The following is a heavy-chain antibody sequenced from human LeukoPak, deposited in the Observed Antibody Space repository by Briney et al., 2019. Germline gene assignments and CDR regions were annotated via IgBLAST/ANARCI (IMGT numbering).Heavy chain of an antibody. J-gene: IGHJ4*02. D-gene: IGHD3-3*01. CDR3: AKDNDFWSGSAGFDY. Sequence: GGSLRLSCAASGFTFSSYAMSWVRQAPGKGLEWVSAISGSGGSTYYADSVKGRFTISRDNSKNTLYLQMNSLRAEDTAVYYCAKDNDFWSGSAGFDYWGQGTLATVSS. CDR2: ISGSGGST. CDR1: GFTFSSYA. V-gene: IGHV3-23*01.